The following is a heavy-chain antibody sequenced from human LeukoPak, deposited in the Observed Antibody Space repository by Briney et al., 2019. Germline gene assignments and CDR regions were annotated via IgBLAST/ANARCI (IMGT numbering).Heavy chain of an antibody. J-gene: IGHJ5*02. Sequence: SETLSLTCAVSGGSFSGYYWSWIRQPPGPGLEWIGEINQRGRTNYNPSHKSRVTIAVDTSKHQFSLTLRSVSAADGAVYFCAGGWSGHARANWFDP. CDR2: INQRGRT. D-gene: IGHD3-3*01. CDR3: AGGWSGHARANWFDP. V-gene: IGHV4-34*01. CDR1: GGSFSGYY.